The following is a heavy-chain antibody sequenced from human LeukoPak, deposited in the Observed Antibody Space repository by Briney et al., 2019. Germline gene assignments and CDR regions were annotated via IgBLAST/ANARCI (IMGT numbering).Heavy chain of an antibody. D-gene: IGHD2-2*01. CDR3: ARGGDIVVVPAATPGVAFDI. CDR1: GFTFSSYS. J-gene: IGHJ3*02. Sequence: GSLRLSCAASGFTFSSYSMNWVRQAPGKGLEWVSSISSSSSYIYYADSVKGRFTISRDNAKNSLYLQMNSLRAEDTAVYYCARGGDIVVVPAATPGVAFDIWGQGTMVTVSS. CDR2: ISSSSSYI. V-gene: IGHV3-21*01.